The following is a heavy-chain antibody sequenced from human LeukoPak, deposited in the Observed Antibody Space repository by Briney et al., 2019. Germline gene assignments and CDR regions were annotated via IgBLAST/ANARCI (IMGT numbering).Heavy chain of an antibody. CDR3: ARHSLDSGSFLLFDY. CDR1: GGSISSYY. V-gene: IGHV4-59*08. Sequence: KTSETLSLTCTVSGGSISSYYWSWIRQPPGKGLEWIGYIYYSGSTNYNPSLKSRVTISVDTSKNQFSLKLSSVTAADTAVYYCARHSLDSGSFLLFDYWGQGTLVTVSS. D-gene: IGHD1-26*01. CDR2: IYYSGST. J-gene: IGHJ4*02.